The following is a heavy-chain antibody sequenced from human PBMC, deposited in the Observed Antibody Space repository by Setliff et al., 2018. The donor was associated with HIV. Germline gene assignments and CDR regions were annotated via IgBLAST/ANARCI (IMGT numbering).Heavy chain of an antibody. Sequence: GASVKVSCKASGGTFSSYAISWVRQAPGQGLEWMGWINVKNGNTNYAQKFQGRVTMTADTSTSTAYMELRSLRSDDTAVYFCAGDAPGNTEAAPGFWGQG. CDR3: AGDAPGNTEAAPGF. CDR1: GGTFSSYA. CDR2: INVKNGNT. J-gene: IGHJ4*02. V-gene: IGHV1-18*01. D-gene: IGHD6-6*01.